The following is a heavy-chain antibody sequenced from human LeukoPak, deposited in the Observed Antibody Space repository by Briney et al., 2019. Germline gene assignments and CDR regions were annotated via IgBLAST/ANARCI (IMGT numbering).Heavy chain of an antibody. V-gene: IGHV1-2*02. CDR2: INPNSGGT. CDR3: ARDFLGAVVPAADNWFDP. Sequence: ASVKVSCKASGYTFTGYYMHWVRQAPGQGLEWMGWINPNSGGTDYAQKFQGRVTMTRDTSISTAYMELSRLRSDDTAVYYCARDFLGAVVPAADNWFDPWGQGTLVTVSS. J-gene: IGHJ5*02. D-gene: IGHD2-2*01. CDR1: GYTFTGYY.